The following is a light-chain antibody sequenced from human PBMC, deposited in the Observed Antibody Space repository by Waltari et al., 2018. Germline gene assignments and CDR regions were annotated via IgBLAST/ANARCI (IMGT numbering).Light chain of an antibody. J-gene: IGKJ1*01. CDR1: ESVSRA. CDR2: GAS. Sequence: EIVLTQSPGTLSLSVGERATVSCRASESVSRALAWYQQKPGQAPRLLIYGASTRATGIRDRFSGSGSGTDFSLTISRLGPDDFAVYYCQHYLRLPVTFGQGTTVEI. CDR3: QHYLRLPVT. V-gene: IGKV3-20*01.